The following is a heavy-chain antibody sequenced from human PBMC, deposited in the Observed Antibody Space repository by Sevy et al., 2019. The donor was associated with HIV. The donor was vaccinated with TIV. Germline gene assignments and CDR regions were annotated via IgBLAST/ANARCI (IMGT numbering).Heavy chain of an antibody. CDR1: GFTFSNAW. CDR2: IKSKTDGGTT. V-gene: IGHV3-15*01. Sequence: GGSLRLSCAASGFTFSNAWMSWVRQAPGKGMEWVGRIKSKTDGGTTDYAAPVKGRFTISRDDSKNTLYLQMNSLKTEDTAVYYCTTDLRNYYDSSGYYPVFDYWGQGTLVTVSS. CDR3: TTDLRNYYDSSGYYPVFDY. J-gene: IGHJ4*02. D-gene: IGHD3-22*01.